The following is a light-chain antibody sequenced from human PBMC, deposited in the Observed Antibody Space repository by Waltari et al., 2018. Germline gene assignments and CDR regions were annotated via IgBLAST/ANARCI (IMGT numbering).Light chain of an antibody. CDR2: KAS. CDR1: QSVSSW. J-gene: IGKJ1*01. CDR3: QQYNTYSRT. V-gene: IGKV1-5*03. Sequence: DIQLTQSPSTVSASVGDRVTITCRASQSVSSWLAWYQQKPGKAPKLLIYKASSFEIGVTSRFSGSGSGTEFTLTISSLQPDDFATYYCQQYNTYSRTFGQGAKVEIK.